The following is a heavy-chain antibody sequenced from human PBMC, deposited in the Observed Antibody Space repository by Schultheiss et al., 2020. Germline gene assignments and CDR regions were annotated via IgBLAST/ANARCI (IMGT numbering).Heavy chain of an antibody. D-gene: IGHD2-15*01. Sequence: GGSLRLSCAASGFTFSSYGMHWVRQAPGKGLEWVSSISGSGGTTYYADSVKGRFTISRDNSKNTLYLQMNSLRAEDTAVYYCARDVGVNWFDPWGQGTLVTVSS. CDR2: ISGSGGTT. V-gene: IGHV3-NL1*01. J-gene: IGHJ5*02. CDR3: ARDVGVNWFDP. CDR1: GFTFSSYG.